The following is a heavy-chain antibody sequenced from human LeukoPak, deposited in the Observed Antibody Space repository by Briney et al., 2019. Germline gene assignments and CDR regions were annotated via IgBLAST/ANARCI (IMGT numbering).Heavy chain of an antibody. CDR2: ISSSGSTI. CDR1: GSTFSSYE. J-gene: IGHJ6*03. D-gene: IGHD6-6*01. Sequence: GGSLRVSCAASGSTFSSYEMNWVRQAPGKGLEWVSYISSSGSTIYYADSVKGRFTISRDNAKNSLYLQMNSLRAEDTAVYYCARVSGSSSSTPPYYYYYYMDVWGKGTTVTVSS. CDR3: ARVSGSSSSTPPYYYYYYMDV. V-gene: IGHV3-48*03.